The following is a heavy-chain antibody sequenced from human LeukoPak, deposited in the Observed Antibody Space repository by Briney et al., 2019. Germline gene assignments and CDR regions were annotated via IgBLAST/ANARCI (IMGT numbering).Heavy chain of an antibody. V-gene: IGHV4-4*07. CDR2: IYTSGST. J-gene: IGHJ3*02. Sequence: SETLSLTCTVSGGSINSYYWSWIRQPAGKGLEWIGRIYTSGSTNYNPSLKSRVTMSVDTSKNQFSLKLSSVTAADTAVYYCARDFEQWLADDAFDIWGQGTMVTVSS. D-gene: IGHD6-19*01. CDR3: ARDFEQWLADDAFDI. CDR1: GGSINSYY.